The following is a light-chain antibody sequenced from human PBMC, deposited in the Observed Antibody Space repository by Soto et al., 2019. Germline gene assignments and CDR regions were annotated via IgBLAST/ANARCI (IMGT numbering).Light chain of an antibody. J-gene: IGLJ2*01. CDR1: SSDVGGYSY. Sequence: QSVPTQPASVSGSPGQSITISCTGTSSDVGGYSYVSWYQHHPGKAPKLMIYEVSNRPSGVSNRFSGSKSGYTASLTISGLQADDEADYYCSSYTRSTTLVVFGGGTKVTVL. V-gene: IGLV2-14*01. CDR3: SSYTRSTTLVV. CDR2: EVS.